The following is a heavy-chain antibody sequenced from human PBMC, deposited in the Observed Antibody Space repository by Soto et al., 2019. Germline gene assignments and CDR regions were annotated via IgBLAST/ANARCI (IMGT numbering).Heavy chain of an antibody. D-gene: IGHD6-13*01. J-gene: IGHJ6*02. CDR3: ASPIAAGPYYYYGMDV. CDR2: ISYDENNK. Sequence: QVQLVESGGGVVQPGRSLRLYCAASGFTFSSYAMHWVRQAPGKGLEWVAVISYDENNKYYADSVKGRFTISRDNSKNTLYLQMNSLRAEDTAVYYCASPIAAGPYYYYGMDVWGQGTTVTVSS. CDR1: GFTFSSYA. V-gene: IGHV3-30-3*01.